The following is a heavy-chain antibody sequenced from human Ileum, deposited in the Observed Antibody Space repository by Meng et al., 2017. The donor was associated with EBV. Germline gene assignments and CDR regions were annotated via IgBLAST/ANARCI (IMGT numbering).Heavy chain of an antibody. J-gene: IGHJ4*02. CDR1: CYTFTSYG. D-gene: IGHD3-10*01. CDR2: FSVYNGNT. Sequence: QVQLVEAGAEVKTPGVSVKVSCKASCYTFTSYGISWVRQAPGQGLEWMGWFSVYNGNTIYAQKLQDRVTMTTDTSTSTAYMELRSLRSDDTAVYYCARGQNYYGSGSLIDYWGQGTLVTVSS. V-gene: IGHV1-18*01. CDR3: ARGQNYYGSGSLIDY.